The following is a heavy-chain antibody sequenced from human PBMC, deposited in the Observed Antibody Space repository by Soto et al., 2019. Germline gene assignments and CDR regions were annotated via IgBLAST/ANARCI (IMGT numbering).Heavy chain of an antibody. CDR2: IYHSGST. CDR1: GGSISSADYS. CDR3: AGETSGLNWFEP. V-gene: IGHV4-30-2*01. Sequence: QLQLQESGSGLVKPSQTLSLTCAVSGGSISSADYSWSWIRQPPGKGLEWIGFIYHSGSTYYNPSLKSRVTISVYRSKNQVSLQLDSVIAADTAVYYCAGETSGLNWFEPWGQGTLVTVSS. D-gene: IGHD3-10*01. J-gene: IGHJ5*02.